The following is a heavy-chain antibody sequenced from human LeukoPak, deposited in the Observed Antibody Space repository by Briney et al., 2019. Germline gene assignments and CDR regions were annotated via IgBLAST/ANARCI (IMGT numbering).Heavy chain of an antibody. J-gene: IGHJ4*02. V-gene: IGHV1-18*01. D-gene: IGHD3-9*01. Sequence: ASVTVSCKASGYIFTSFGLSWVRQAPGQGLEWMGWVSAYNGNTNYAQGLQGRVTMTTDTSTSTGYMELRSLRSDDTAVYYCVRDLGETGSIFWDYWGQGTLVTVSS. CDR2: VSAYNGNT. CDR3: VRDLGETGSIFWDY. CDR1: GYIFTSFG.